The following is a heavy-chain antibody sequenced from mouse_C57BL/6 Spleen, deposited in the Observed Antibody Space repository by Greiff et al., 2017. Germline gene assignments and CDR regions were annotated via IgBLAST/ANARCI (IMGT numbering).Heavy chain of an antibody. J-gene: IGHJ2*01. D-gene: IGHD1-1*01. CDR2: IHPNSGST. V-gene: IGHV1-64*01. Sequence: QVQLQQPGAELVKPGASVKLSCKASGYTFTSYWMHWVKQRPGQGLEWIGMIHPNSGSTNYNEKFKSKATLTVDKSSSTAYIQLSSLTSEDSAVYYCARSGNLITTVVDYFDYWGQGTTLTVSS. CDR3: ARSGNLITTVVDYFDY. CDR1: GYTFTSYW.